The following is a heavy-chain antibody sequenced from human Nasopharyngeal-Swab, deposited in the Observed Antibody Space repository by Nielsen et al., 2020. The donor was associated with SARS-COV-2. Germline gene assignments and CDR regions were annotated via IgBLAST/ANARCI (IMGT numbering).Heavy chain of an antibody. CDR1: GGPFIGYQ. CDR2: VDHSGNT. D-gene: IGHD3-16*01. V-gene: IGHV4-34*01. CDR3: ARRNWGLRY. J-gene: IGHJ4*02. Sequence: LRLSCAVSGGPFIGYQWNWIRQPPGKGLEWIGEVDHSGNTNYNPSLKSRVIISADTSRSQFSLKLTSVTAADTAVYYCARRNWGLRYWGQGTLVTVSS.